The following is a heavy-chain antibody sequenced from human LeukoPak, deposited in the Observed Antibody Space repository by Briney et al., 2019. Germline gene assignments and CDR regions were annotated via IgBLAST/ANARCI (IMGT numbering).Heavy chain of an antibody. Sequence: SETLSLTCTVSGGSVNNYYWSWIRQPPGKGLVWIGYVYYSGTTNYKPSLKSRVTISVDTSKNQFSLEVSSVTAADTAVYYCARKVYGDYYFDYWGQGTLVTVSS. CDR1: GGSVNNYY. V-gene: IGHV4-59*02. CDR3: ARKVYGDYYFDY. J-gene: IGHJ4*02. CDR2: VYYSGTT. D-gene: IGHD4-17*01.